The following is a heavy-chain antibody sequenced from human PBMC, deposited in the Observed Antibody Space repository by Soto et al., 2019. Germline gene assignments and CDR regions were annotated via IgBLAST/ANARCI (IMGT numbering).Heavy chain of an antibody. V-gene: IGHV3-73*02. D-gene: IGHD5-18*01. CDR3: TADTAMTNYGMDV. Sequence: EVQLVESGGGLVQPGGSLKLSCAASGFTFSGSAMHWVRQASGKGLEWVGRIRSKANSYATAYAASVKGRFTISRDDSKITAYLQMISLKTEDTAVYYCTADTAMTNYGMDVWGQGTTVTVSS. J-gene: IGHJ6*02. CDR2: IRSKANSYAT. CDR1: GFTFSGSA.